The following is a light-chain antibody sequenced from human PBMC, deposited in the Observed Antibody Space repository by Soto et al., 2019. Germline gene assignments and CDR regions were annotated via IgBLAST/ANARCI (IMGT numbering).Light chain of an antibody. J-gene: IGKJ2*01. V-gene: IGKV2-30*01. Sequence: DVVMTQSPLSLPVTLGQPASISCRSSQSLVYSDGNTYLNWFQQRTAQCPRRLIYKLSNRDPGVPDRFSGSGSGPPFTLKISRVVAEDVGVYYCMQATRWPLTFGQGTKLDIK. CDR2: KLS. CDR1: QSLVYSDGNTY. CDR3: MQATRWPLT.